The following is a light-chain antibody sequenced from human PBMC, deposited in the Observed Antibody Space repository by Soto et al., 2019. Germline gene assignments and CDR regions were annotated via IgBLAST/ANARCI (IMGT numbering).Light chain of an antibody. CDR2: EVA. CDR1: SSDVGGYNF. V-gene: IGLV2-14*03. J-gene: IGLJ3*02. CDR3: CSHSSSITWM. Sequence: QSVLTQTASVSGSPGQSITMSCTGTSSDVGGYNFVSWYQQHPGKAPKLIVHEVANRLSGVSGRFSGSKSGNTAFLTISGLQAEDEAVYYCCSHSSSITWMFGGGTKETVL.